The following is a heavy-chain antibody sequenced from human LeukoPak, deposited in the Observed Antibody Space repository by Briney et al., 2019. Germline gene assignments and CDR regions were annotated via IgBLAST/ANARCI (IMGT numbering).Heavy chain of an antibody. CDR1: GFTSSTCE. Sequence: GGSLRLSCAASGFTSSTCEMTWVRQSPGKGLEWVSYISSSGNSTYYSDSVRGRFTISRDNAKNSLHLQMNSLRAEDTAVYYCARGWASEAFDYWGQGTLVTVSS. D-gene: IGHD3-16*01. CDR3: ARGWASEAFDY. J-gene: IGHJ4*02. V-gene: IGHV3-48*03. CDR2: ISSSGNST.